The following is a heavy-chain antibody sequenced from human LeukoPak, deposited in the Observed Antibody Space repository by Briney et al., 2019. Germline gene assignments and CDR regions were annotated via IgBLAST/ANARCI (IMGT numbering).Heavy chain of an antibody. CDR3: ARDLPDFSLRISSGGFDI. J-gene: IGHJ3*02. CDR2: IIPIFDTP. CDR1: GGTFSSYA. D-gene: IGHD4-23*01. V-gene: IGHV1-69*05. Sequence: SVKVSCKASGGTFSSYAISWVRQAPGQGLEWMGGIIPIFDTPNYAQRFQGRVTITTDESTSSAYMELSSLRSEDTAMYYCARDLPDFSLRISSGGFDIWGQGTMVTVSS.